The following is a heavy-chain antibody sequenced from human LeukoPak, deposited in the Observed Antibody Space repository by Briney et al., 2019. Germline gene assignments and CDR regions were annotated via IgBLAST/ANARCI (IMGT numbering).Heavy chain of an antibody. CDR2: IYYSGGT. CDR1: GGSISSSSYY. CDR3: ARLDYGDSAFDV. V-gene: IGHV4-39*01. Sequence: SETLSLTCSVSGGSISSSSYYWGWIRQPPGKGLEWIGTIYYSGGTYYSPSLTSRVTISVDTSKHQFSLHLSSVTAADTAVYYCARLDYGDSAFDVWGQGTMVTVSS. J-gene: IGHJ3*01. D-gene: IGHD4-17*01.